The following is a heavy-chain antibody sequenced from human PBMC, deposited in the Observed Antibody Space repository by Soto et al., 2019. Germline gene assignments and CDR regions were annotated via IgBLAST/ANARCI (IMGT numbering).Heavy chain of an antibody. D-gene: IGHD2-15*01. CDR1: GGSFSGYY. CDR3: ARWSYCSGGSCYAP. CDR2: INHSGST. J-gene: IGHJ5*02. V-gene: IGHV4-34*01. Sequence: PSETLSLTCAVYGGSFSGYYWSWIRQPPGKGLEWIGEINHSGSTNYNPSLKSRVTISVDTSKNQFSLKLSSVTAADTAVYYCARWSYCSGGSCYAPWGQGTLVTVSS.